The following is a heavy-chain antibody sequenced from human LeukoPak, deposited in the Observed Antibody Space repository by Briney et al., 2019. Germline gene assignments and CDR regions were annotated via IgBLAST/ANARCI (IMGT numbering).Heavy chain of an antibody. Sequence: PSETLSLTCTVSGGSISSYYWSWIRQPPGKGLEWIGYIYYSGSTNYNPPLKSRVTISVDTSKNQFSLKLSSVTAADTAVYYCARGAHGVFTHLDYWGQGTLVTVSS. CDR2: IYYSGST. CDR1: GGSISSYY. CDR3: ARGAHGVFTHLDY. D-gene: IGHD6-13*01. V-gene: IGHV4-59*01. J-gene: IGHJ4*02.